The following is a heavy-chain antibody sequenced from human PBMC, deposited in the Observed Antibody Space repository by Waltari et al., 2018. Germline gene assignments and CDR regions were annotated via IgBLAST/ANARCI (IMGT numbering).Heavy chain of an antibody. J-gene: IGHJ4*02. CDR3: ARRKGYCTSSTCPPVQGYFGY. D-gene: IGHD2-2*01. CDR2: INPNSGGT. CDR1: GYMFTNYY. Sequence: QVLLVQSGAEVKKPGASVKIACKASGYMFTNYYMYWVRQAPGQGLEWMGWINPNSGGTNHAQKFQGRVTMTRDTSISTAYMELTRLRSDDTAVYFCARRKGYCTSSTCPPVQGYFGYWGQGTLVTVSS. V-gene: IGHV1-2*02.